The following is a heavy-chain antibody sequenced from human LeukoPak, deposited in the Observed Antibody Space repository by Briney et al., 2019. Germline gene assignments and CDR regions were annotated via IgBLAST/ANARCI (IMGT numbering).Heavy chain of an antibody. CDR3: ASTTYYYGSSGYYYGY. J-gene: IGHJ4*02. CDR1: GFTFSSYS. CDR2: ISSSSSTI. V-gene: IGHV3-48*02. D-gene: IGHD3-22*01. Sequence: PGGSLRLSCAASGFTFSSYSMNWVRQAPGKGLEWVSYISSSSSTIYYADSVKGRFTISRDNAKNSLYLQMNSLRDEDTAVYYCASTTYYYGSSGYYYGYWGQGTLVTVSS.